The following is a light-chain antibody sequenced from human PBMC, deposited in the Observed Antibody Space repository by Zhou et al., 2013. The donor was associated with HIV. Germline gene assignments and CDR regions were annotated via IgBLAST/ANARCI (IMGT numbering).Light chain of an antibody. CDR1: QHISRY. CDR3: QKYNSAPRT. V-gene: IGKV1-27*01. Sequence: DIQMTQSPPYLSASVGDRVTITCRASQHISRYLAWYQQRPGKAPRLLIYGASSLESGVPSRFSGSGSGTDFNITISSLQPEDVATYFCQKYNSAPRTFGQGTKLEIK. J-gene: IGKJ1*01. CDR2: GAS.